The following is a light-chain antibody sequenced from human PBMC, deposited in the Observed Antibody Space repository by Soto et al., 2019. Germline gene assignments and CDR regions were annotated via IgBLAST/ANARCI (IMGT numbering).Light chain of an antibody. J-gene: IGKJ2*01. CDR3: QQRDSWPRT. V-gene: IGKV3-11*01. Sequence: EIVLTQSPATLSLSPGERATLSCRASQSISICLAWYQQKPGQAPRLLISDASNRATGIPARFSGSGSGTDFTLTISSLEPEDFAVYYXQQRDSWPRTFGQGTKLEIK. CDR1: QSISIC. CDR2: DAS.